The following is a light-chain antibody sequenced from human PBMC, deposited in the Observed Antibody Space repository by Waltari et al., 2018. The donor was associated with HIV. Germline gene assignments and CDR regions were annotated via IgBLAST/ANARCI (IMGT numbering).Light chain of an antibody. CDR1: HSNIGNNF. CDR2: ENN. Sequence: QSVLTQPPSVSAAPGQKVTISCSGSHSNIGNNFVSWYQHLPGTAPKLLIYENNLRPSLIPDRFAASKTGTSATLGITGLQTGDEAIYYCATWDNSLRAMFGGGTNLTVL. V-gene: IGLV1-51*01. CDR3: ATWDNSLRAM. J-gene: IGLJ3*02.